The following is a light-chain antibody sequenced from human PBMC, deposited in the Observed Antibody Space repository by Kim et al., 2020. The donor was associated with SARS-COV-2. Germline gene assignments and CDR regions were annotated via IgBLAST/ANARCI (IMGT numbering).Light chain of an antibody. J-gene: IGKJ1*01. CDR2: GAS. CDR3: QQYSSPPP. CDR1: QSVSSSY. Sequence: EIVLTQSPGTLSLSPGERATLSCRASQSVSSSYLARYQQKPGQAPRLLIYGASSRATGIPDRFSGSGSGTDFTLTISRLEPEDFAVYYCQQYSSPPPFGRGTKVDIK. V-gene: IGKV3-20*01.